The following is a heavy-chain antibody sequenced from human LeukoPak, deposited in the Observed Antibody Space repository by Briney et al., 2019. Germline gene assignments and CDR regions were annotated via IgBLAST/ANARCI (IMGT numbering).Heavy chain of an antibody. D-gene: IGHD6-19*01. Sequence: GRSLRLSCAASGFTFSSYAMHWARQAPGKGLEWVAVISYDGSNKYYADSVKGRFTISRDNSKNTLYLQMNSLRAEDTAVYYCAREYSSGWFDYWGQGTLVTVSS. J-gene: IGHJ4*02. CDR3: AREYSSGWFDY. V-gene: IGHV3-30*04. CDR2: ISYDGSNK. CDR1: GFTFSSYA.